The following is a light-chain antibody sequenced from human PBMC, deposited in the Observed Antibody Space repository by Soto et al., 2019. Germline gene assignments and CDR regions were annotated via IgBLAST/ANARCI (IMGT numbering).Light chain of an antibody. CDR3: QQRHMWPIT. CDR2: DAS. J-gene: IGKJ5*01. V-gene: IGKV3-11*01. Sequence: EIVLTQSPANLCLSPGERAALSCRASQSVSNYLAWYQHKPGQAPRLLIYDASSRATGIPARFSGSGSGTDFTLTISSLEPEDSAVYYCQQRHMWPITFGQGTRLEI. CDR1: QSVSNY.